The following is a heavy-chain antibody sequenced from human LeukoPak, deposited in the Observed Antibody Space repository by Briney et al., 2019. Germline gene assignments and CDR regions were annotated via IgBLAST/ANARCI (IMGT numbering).Heavy chain of an antibody. CDR2: ISSGSRDI. D-gene: IGHD3-3*01. CDR1: GFTFSTYT. J-gene: IGHJ4*02. V-gene: IGHV3-21*01. Sequence: PGGSLRLSCVVSGFTFSTYTMNWVRQAPGKGLEWVSSISSGSRDIYYADSLKGRFTISRDNAKNSLYLQMNSLRAEDTAVYYCARAGDYDFWSGPYYFDYWGQGTLVTVSS. CDR3: ARAGDYDFWSGPYYFDY.